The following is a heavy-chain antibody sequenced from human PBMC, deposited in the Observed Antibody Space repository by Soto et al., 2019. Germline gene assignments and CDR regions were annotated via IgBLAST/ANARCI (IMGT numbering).Heavy chain of an antibody. D-gene: IGHD2-15*01. J-gene: IGHJ3*02. V-gene: IGHV1-69*13. Sequence: SVKVSCKASGGTFSSYAISWVRQAPGQGLEWMGGIIPIFGTANYAQKFQGRVTITADESTSTAYMELSSLRSEDTAVYYCARRSRVVVVAANSDAFAIWGQGTMVTVSS. CDR1: GGTFSSYA. CDR3: ARRSRVVVVAANSDAFAI. CDR2: IIPIFGTA.